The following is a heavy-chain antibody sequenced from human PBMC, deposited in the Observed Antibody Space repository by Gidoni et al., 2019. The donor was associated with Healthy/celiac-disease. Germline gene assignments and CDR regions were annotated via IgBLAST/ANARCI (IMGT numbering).Heavy chain of an antibody. V-gene: IGHV3-23*01. Sequence: EVHLLHSGGGLVQPGGSLRLSWAASGFTFGSYPMSWVRQAPGKGLEWVSAISGSGGSTYYADSVKGRFTISRDNSKNTLYLQMNSLRAEDTAVYYCAKAGGYSGYDPGRYYFDYWGQGTLVTVSS. CDR1: GFTFGSYP. D-gene: IGHD5-12*01. J-gene: IGHJ4*02. CDR3: AKAGGYSGYDPGRYYFDY. CDR2: ISGSGGST.